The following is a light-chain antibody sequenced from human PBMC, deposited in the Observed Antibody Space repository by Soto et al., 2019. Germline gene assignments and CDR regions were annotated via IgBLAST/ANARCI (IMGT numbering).Light chain of an antibody. Sequence: EIVLTQSPGTLSLSPGERVTLSCRASQSLSGNYLAWYQQKPGQAPKFLIYGASNRATGIPDRFSGDGSGTDFALTINRLEPEDFAVYYCQQYGHSPITFGQGTRLEIK. CDR2: GAS. CDR1: QSLSGNY. CDR3: QQYGHSPIT. V-gene: IGKV3-20*01. J-gene: IGKJ5*01.